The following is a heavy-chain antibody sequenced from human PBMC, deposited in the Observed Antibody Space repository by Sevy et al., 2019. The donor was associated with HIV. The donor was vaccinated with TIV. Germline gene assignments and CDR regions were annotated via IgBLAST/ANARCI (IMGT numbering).Heavy chain of an antibody. Sequence: GGSLRLSCTASGFTFGDYAMSWFRQAPGKGLEWVGLIRSKAYGGTTEYAASVKGRITISRDDSKSIAYLQMNSLKTEDTAVYYCTRDQGGRPNYWGQGTLVTVSS. D-gene: IGHD2-8*01. V-gene: IGHV3-49*03. CDR3: TRDQGGRPNY. CDR1: GFTFGDYA. J-gene: IGHJ4*02. CDR2: IRSKAYGGTT.